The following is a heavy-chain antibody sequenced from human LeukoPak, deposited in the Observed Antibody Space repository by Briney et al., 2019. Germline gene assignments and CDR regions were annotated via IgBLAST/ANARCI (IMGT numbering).Heavy chain of an antibody. Sequence: GASVKVSCKASGYMFTSYGISWVRQAPGQGLEWMGWISGYDGHTNSAQEFQDRVIMTADTSTTTAYMELRSLRSDDTALYYCTRVGRYSSTWPPEGDDAFDIWGQGTKVTVSS. CDR2: ISGYDGHT. CDR1: GYMFTSYG. D-gene: IGHD6-13*01. J-gene: IGHJ3*02. V-gene: IGHV1-18*01. CDR3: TRVGRYSSTWPPEGDDAFDI.